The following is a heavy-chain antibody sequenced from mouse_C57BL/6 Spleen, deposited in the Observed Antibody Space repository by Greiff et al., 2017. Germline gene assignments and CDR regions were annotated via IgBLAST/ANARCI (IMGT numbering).Heavy chain of an antibody. V-gene: IGHV1-80*01. J-gene: IGHJ4*01. CDR1: GYAFSSYW. CDR2: IYPGDGDT. D-gene: IGHD1-1*01. CDR3: AREGTTVVEGAMDY. Sequence: VQLQQSGAELVKPGASVKISCKASGYAFSSYWMNWVKQRPGKGLEWIGQIYPGDGDTNYNGKFKGKATLTADKSSSTAYMQLSSLTSEDSAVYFCAREGTTVVEGAMDYWGQGTSVTVSS.